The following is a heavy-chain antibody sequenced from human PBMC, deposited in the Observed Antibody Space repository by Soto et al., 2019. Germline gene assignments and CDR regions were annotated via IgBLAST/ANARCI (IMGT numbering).Heavy chain of an antibody. CDR3: AGETGIAAAGYYYYGMDV. D-gene: IGHD6-13*01. CDR2: ISAYNGNT. J-gene: IGHJ6*02. CDR1: GYTFTSYG. V-gene: IGHV1-18*01. Sequence: QVQLVQSGAEVKKPGASVKVSCKASGYTFTSYGISWVRQAPGQGLEWMGWISAYNGNTNYAQKLQGRVTMTTDTATSTAYMERRSLRSDDTAVYYCAGETGIAAAGYYYYGMDVWGQGTTVTVSS.